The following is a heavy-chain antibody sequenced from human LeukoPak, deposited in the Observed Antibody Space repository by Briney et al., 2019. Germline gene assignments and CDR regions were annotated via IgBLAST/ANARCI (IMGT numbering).Heavy chain of an antibody. Sequence: ASVKVSCKASGYTFTSYGISWVRQAPGQGLEWMGWISAYNGNTNYAQKFQGRVTMTRDTSISTAYMELSRLRSDDTAVYYCARGRRSRSYSNTRYNWFDPWGQGTLVTVSS. CDR3: ARGRRSRSYSNTRYNWFDP. CDR1: GYTFTSYG. D-gene: IGHD1-26*01. J-gene: IGHJ5*02. CDR2: ISAYNGNT. V-gene: IGHV1-18*01.